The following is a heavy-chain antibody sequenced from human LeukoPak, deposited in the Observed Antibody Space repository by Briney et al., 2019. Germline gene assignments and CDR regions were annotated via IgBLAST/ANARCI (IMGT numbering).Heavy chain of an antibody. CDR1: VGSISSGNW. D-gene: IGHD2-2*02. Sequence: SETLSLTCAVSVGSISSGNWWSWVRQPPGKGLEWIGEIYHNGTANYNPSLKSRVTISADRFTNHFSLKLTSVTAADTAVYYCATAPILRGEGGEHFEYGMDVWGQGTTVSVSS. CDR3: ATAPILRGEGGEHFEYGMDV. CDR2: IYHNGTA. V-gene: IGHV4-4*02. J-gene: IGHJ6*02.